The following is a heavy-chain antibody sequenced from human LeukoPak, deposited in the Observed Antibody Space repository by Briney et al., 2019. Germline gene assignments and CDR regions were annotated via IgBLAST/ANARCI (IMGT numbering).Heavy chain of an antibody. V-gene: IGHV4-59*01. Sequence: SETLSLTCTVSGGSISSYYWSWIRQPPGKGLEWIGYIYYSGSTNYNPSLKSRVTISVDTSKNQLSLKLSSVTAADTAVYYCAREDIVVVPAAETHYYYYGMDVRGQGTTVTVSS. CDR3: AREDIVVVPAAETHYYYYGMDV. CDR2: IYYSGST. D-gene: IGHD2-2*01. J-gene: IGHJ6*02. CDR1: GGSISSYY.